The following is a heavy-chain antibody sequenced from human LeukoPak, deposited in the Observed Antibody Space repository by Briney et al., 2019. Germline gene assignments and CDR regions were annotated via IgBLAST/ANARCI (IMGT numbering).Heavy chain of an antibody. J-gene: IGHJ4*02. CDR2: ISGSGDKT. CDR1: GFAFSTYA. D-gene: IGHD3-10*01. CDR3: AKDLNYGFDS. V-gene: IGHV3-23*01. Sequence: GGSLRLSCAASGFAFSTYAMSWVRQAPGKGLEGVSAISGSGDKTFYAESVRGRFTISRDNSRNTLYLQMNSLRAEDTAVYYCAKDLNYGFDSWGQGTLVTV.